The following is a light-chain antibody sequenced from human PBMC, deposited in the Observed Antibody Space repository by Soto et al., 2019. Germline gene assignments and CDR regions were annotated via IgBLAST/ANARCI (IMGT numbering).Light chain of an antibody. J-gene: IGKJ4*01. V-gene: IGKV3-15*01. Sequence: ERVITQSPSALSVSPGERATLSCRDSQSVSSNLAWYQQKPGQATRLLIYGASTRATGIPARFSGSGSGTEFTLTISSLQSEDFAVYYCQKYNNWPLTFGGGTKVDIK. CDR1: QSVSSN. CDR3: QKYNNWPLT. CDR2: GAS.